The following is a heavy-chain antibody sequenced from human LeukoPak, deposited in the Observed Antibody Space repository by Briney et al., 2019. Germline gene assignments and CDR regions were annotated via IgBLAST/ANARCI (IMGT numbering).Heavy chain of an antibody. Sequence: PSQTLSLTCTVSGGSISSGDYYWSWIRQPPGKGLEWIGYIYYSGSTYYNPSLKSRVTISVDTSKNQFSLKPSSVTAADTAVYYCARYYDYGDYLDYWGQGTLVTVSS. D-gene: IGHD3-16*01. V-gene: IGHV4-30-4*08. CDR3: ARYYDYGDYLDY. CDR1: GGSISSGDYY. J-gene: IGHJ4*02. CDR2: IYYSGST.